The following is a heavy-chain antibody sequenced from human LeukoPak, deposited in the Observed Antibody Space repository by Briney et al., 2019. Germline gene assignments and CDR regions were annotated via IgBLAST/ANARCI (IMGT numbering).Heavy chain of an antibody. D-gene: IGHD6-13*01. J-gene: IGHJ5*02. CDR3: ATQLHSSWFPNWFEP. CDR2: FDPEDGET. CDR1: GYTLTELY. V-gene: IGHV1-24*01. Sequence: ASVKVSCKVSGYTLTELYMHWVRQAPGKGLEWMGGFDPEDGETIYAQKFQGRVTMTEDTSTDTAYMELSSLRSEDTAVYYCATQLHSSWFPNWFEPWGQGTLVTVSS.